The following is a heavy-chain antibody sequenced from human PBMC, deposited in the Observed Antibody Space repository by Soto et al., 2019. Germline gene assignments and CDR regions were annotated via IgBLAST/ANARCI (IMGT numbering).Heavy chain of an antibody. CDR1: GYTFSSYG. CDR2: ISAYNGNT. CDR3: ARTVTIFGKVTRCEH. D-gene: IGHD3-3*01. Sequence: QVQLMQSGGEVKSPGASVKVSCKASGYTFSSYGITWVRQAPGQGLEWMGWISAYNGNTNYAQNLQDRVTMTTDTSTSTAYMEVRRLRSDDTAVYYCARTVTIFGKVTRCEHWGQGTLVTVSS. V-gene: IGHV1-18*01. J-gene: IGHJ4*02.